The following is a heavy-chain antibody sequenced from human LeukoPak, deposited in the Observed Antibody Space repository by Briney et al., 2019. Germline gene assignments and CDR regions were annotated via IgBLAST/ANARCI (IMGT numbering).Heavy chain of an antibody. CDR2: IWYDGSNK. Sequence: PGRSLRLSCAASGFTFSSYGMHWVRQAPGKGLEWVAVIWYDGSNKYYADSVKGRFTISRDNSKNTLYLQMNSLRAEDTAVYYCVRDVPLRSSTSCYPDYWGQGTLVTVSS. D-gene: IGHD2-2*01. CDR1: GFTFSSYG. V-gene: IGHV3-33*01. J-gene: IGHJ4*02. CDR3: VRDVPLRSSTSCYPDY.